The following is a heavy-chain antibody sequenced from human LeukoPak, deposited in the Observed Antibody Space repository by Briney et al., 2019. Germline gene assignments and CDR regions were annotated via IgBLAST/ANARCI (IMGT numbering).Heavy chain of an antibody. CDR3: ARNRIVGASTFDY. J-gene: IGHJ4*02. CDR1: GYTFTGYY. CDR2: ISAYNGNT. Sequence: ASVKVSCKASGYTFTGYYIQWVRQAPGQGLEWMGWISAYNGNTNYAQKLQGRVTMTTDTSTSTAYMELRGLRSDDTAVYYCARNRIVGASTFDYWGQGTLVTVSS. V-gene: IGHV1-18*04. D-gene: IGHD1-26*01.